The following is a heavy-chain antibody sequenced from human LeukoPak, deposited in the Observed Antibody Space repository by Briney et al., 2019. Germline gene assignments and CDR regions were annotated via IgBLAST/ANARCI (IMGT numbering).Heavy chain of an antibody. V-gene: IGHV4-39*01. Sequence: PSETLSLTCTVSGGSISSSTYYLGWIRQPPGKGLEWIGSIYYSGSTYYNPSLKSRVTISVDTSKNQFSLKLSSVTAADTAVYYCARHFGSSNWSYYYYYMDVWGKGATVTVSS. CDR3: ARHFGSSNWSYYYYYMDV. CDR2: IYYSGST. J-gene: IGHJ6*03. CDR1: GGSISSSTYY. D-gene: IGHD6-13*01.